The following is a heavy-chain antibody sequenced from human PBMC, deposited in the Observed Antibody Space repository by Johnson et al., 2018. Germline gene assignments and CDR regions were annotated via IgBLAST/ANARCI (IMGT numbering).Heavy chain of an antibody. CDR3: AKDLSYYDSSGYYHAEYCQH. D-gene: IGHD3-22*01. J-gene: IGHJ1*01. CDR1: GFTFSSYG. CDR2: IWYAGSNN. V-gene: IGHV3-33*06. Sequence: QVQLVESGGGVVQPGRSXRLSCAASGFTFSSYGMHWVRQAPGKGLEWVAVIWYAGSNNYYADSVTGRFPISRDNSKNTLYLQMNSLRAEDTAVYYCAKDLSYYDSSGYYHAEYCQHWGQGTLVTVSS.